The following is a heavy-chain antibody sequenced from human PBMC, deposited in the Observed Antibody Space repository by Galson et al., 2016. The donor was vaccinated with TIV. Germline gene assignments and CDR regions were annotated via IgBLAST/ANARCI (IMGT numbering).Heavy chain of an antibody. CDR1: GLTFNMYW. CDR3: AREMDGDYNPYYDS. Sequence: SLRLSCAASGLTFNMYWMSWVRQAPDKGLEWVATIKQHGNEKYYVDSVKGRFTISSDNAKNSLYLQMNSLRAEDTAIYYCAREMDGDYNPYYDSWGQGTLVTVSS. D-gene: IGHD4-17*01. V-gene: IGHV3-7*01. CDR2: IKQHGNEK. J-gene: IGHJ4*02.